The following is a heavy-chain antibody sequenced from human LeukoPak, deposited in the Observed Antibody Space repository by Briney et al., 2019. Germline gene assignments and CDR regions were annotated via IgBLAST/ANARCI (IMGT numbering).Heavy chain of an antibody. V-gene: IGHV4-59*08. J-gene: IGHJ6*02. D-gene: IGHD3-10*01. Sequence: SETLSLTCTVSGGSISGYYWSWIRQPPGKGLEYIGYIHYSGNTNYNPSLKSRVTISVDTSKNQFSLRLSSVTAADAGVYYCTRQSEFYYNGMDVWGQGTTVTVSS. CDR3: TRQSEFYYNGMDV. CDR1: GGSISGYY. CDR2: IHYSGNT.